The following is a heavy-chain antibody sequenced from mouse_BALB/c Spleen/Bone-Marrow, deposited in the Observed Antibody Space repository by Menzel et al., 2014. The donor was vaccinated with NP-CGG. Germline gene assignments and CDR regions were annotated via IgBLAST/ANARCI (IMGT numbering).Heavy chain of an antibody. CDR2: ISNGGGST. Sequence: DVMLVESGGGLVQPGGSLKLSCATSGFTFSDYYMYRVRQTPEKRLEWVAYISNGGGSTYYPDTVKGRFTISRDNAKNTLYLQMSRLKSEDTAMYYCARHNYDETWFAYWGQGTLVTVSA. D-gene: IGHD2-4*01. CDR3: ARHNYDETWFAY. CDR1: GFTFSDYY. V-gene: IGHV5-12*02. J-gene: IGHJ3*01.